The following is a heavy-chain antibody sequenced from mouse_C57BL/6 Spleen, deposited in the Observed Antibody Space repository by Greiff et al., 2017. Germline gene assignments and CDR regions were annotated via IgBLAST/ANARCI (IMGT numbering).Heavy chain of an antibody. J-gene: IGHJ3*01. CDR3: TRGDGGYYPAWFAY. D-gene: IGHD2-3*01. CDR2: IDPETGGT. CDR1: GYTFTDYE. Sequence: QVQLQQPGAELVRPGASVTLSCKASGYTFTDYEMHWVKQTPVHGLEWIGGIDPETGGTAYNQKFKGKAILTADKSSSTAYMELRSLTSEDSAVYYCTRGDGGYYPAWFAYWGQGTLVTVSA. V-gene: IGHV1-15*01.